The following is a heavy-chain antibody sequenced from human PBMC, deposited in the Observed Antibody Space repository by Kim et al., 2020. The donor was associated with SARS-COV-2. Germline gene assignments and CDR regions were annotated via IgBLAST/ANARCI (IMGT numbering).Heavy chain of an antibody. Sequence: SETLSLRCTVSGDSVSSPHSYWSWIRQPPGKGLEWIGYIDGSGSTNYHSSLKSRVSLSVDTSKNHFSLELTSVTQADTAVYFCARVVIVGAISGYYFDYWGRGALVNVSS. CDR2: IDGSGST. CDR3: ARVVIVGAISGYYFDY. CDR1: GDSVSSPHSY. V-gene: IGHV4-61*03. D-gene: IGHD1-26*01. J-gene: IGHJ4*02.